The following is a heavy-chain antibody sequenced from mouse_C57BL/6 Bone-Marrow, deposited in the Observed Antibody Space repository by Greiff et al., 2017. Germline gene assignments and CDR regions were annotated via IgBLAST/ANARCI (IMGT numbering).Heavy chain of an antibody. V-gene: IGHV1-15*01. CDR2: IDPETGGT. D-gene: IGHD2-3*01. CDR1: GYTFTDYE. CDR3: TRWIYDGYSYYAMDY. J-gene: IGHJ4*01. Sequence: QVQLQQSGAELVRPGASVTLSCKASGYTFTDYEMHWVKQTPVHGLEWIGAIDPETGGTAYNQKFKGKAILTADKSSSTAYMELRSLTSEDSAVYYCTRWIYDGYSYYAMDYWGQGTSVTVSS.